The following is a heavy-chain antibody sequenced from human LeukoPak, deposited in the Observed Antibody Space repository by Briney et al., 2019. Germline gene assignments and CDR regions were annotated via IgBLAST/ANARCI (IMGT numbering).Heavy chain of an antibody. Sequence: GGSLRLSCAASGFTFSSYAMSWVRQAPGKGLEWVSAISGSGGSTYYADSVKGRFTISRDNSKNTLYLQMGSLRAEDMAVYYCARFGRGAFDIWGQGTLVTVSS. J-gene: IGHJ3*02. CDR3: ARFGRGAFDI. CDR2: ISGSGGST. D-gene: IGHD3-16*01. V-gene: IGHV3-23*01. CDR1: GFTFSSYA.